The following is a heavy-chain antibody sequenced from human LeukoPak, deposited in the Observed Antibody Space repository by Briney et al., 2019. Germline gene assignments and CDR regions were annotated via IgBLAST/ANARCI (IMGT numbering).Heavy chain of an antibody. D-gene: IGHD1-20*01. CDR1: GFTFSSYG. Sequence: GGTLRLSCAASGFTFSSYGMSRVRQAPGKGLEWVANIKEDGSEKYYVDSVKGRFTISRDNAKNSLYLQMNSLRAEDTAVYYCARDEYNWNVDAFDIWGQGTVVTVSS. J-gene: IGHJ3*02. V-gene: IGHV3-7*01. CDR2: IKEDGSEK. CDR3: ARDEYNWNVDAFDI.